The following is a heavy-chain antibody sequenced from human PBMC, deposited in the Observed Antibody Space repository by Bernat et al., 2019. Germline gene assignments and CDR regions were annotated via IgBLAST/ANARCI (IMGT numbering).Heavy chain of an antibody. J-gene: IGHJ6*03. CDR3: AITGGVPPYYYYYYMDV. CDR2: IIPIFGTA. CDR1: GGTFSSYA. D-gene: IGHD2-8*02. V-gene: IGHV1-69*01. Sequence: QVQLVQSGAEVKKPGSSVKVSCKASGGTFSSYAISWVRQAPGQGLEWMGGIIPIFGTANYAQKFQGRVTITADESTSTAYMELSSLRSEDTAVYYCAITGGVPPYYYYYYMDVWGKGTTVTVSS.